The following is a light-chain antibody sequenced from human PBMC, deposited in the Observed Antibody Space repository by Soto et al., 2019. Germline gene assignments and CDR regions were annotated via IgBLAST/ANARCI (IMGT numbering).Light chain of an antibody. V-gene: IGKV1-39*01. CDR2: AAS. J-gene: IGKJ1*01. CDR3: QQTDTFPRT. CDR1: QSISSY. Sequence: DIQMTQSPSSLSASVGDRVTITCRASQSISSYLNWYQHKPGKAPKLLIYAASSLQTGVPSRFSGSRSGTDFALTISSLQRGDFATYYCQQTDTFPRTFGQGTKVEMK.